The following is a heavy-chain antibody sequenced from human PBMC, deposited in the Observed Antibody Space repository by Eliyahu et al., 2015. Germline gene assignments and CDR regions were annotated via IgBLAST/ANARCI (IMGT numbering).Heavy chain of an antibody. CDR2: IHYXGNT. CDR3: ARQGGYCNSISCFNWFDP. V-gene: IGHV4-39*01. Sequence: QLQLRESGPGLVKPSETLSLICTVSGXSITGSTNYWGWIRXPPGKGLXXIGNIHYXGNTXYQPSLKSXVTISVDTSKRQFSLKLTSVTATDTALYFCARQGGYCNSISCFNWFDPWGQGILVTVSS. J-gene: IGHJ5*02. CDR1: GXSITGSTNY. D-gene: IGHD2-2*01.